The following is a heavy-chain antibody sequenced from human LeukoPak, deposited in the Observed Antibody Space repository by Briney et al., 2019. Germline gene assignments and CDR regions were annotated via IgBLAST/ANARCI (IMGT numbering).Heavy chain of an antibody. CDR3: ARDDYYGSGGGFDY. V-gene: IGHV4-59*02. D-gene: IGHD3-10*01. CDR1: GGSVSSYY. Sequence: PSETLSLTCTVSGGSVSSYYWSWIRQPPGKGLEWIGSMYYNGSTKYNPSLKRRVTILVDTSKNQFSLKLSSVTAADTAVYYCARDDYYGSGGGFDYWGQGTLVTVSS. J-gene: IGHJ4*02. CDR2: MYYNGST.